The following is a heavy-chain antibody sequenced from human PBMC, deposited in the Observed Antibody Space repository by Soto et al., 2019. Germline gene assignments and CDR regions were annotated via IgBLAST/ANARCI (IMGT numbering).Heavy chain of an antibody. CDR2: IYYSGST. V-gene: IGHV4-30-4*01. Sequence: KPSETLSLTCTVSCGSISSGDYYWSWIRQPPGKGLEWIGYIYYSGSTYYNPSLKSRVTISVDTSKNQFSLKLSSVTAADTAVYYCARAIVVVPAAIGNWFDPWGQGTLVTVSS. CDR1: CGSISSGDYY. J-gene: IGHJ5*02. CDR3: ARAIVVVPAAIGNWFDP. D-gene: IGHD2-2*01.